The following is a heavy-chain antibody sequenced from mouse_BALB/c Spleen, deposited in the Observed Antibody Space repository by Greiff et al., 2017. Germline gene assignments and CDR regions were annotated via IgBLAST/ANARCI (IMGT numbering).Heavy chain of an antibody. Sequence: EVKLMESGPGLVKPSQSLSLTCSVTGYSITSGYYWNWIRQFPGNKLEWMGYISYDGSNNSNPSLKNRISIHRDTSKNQFFLKLNSVTTGDTATYYCARAYYGKGEVAYWGQGTLVTVSA. D-gene: IGHD2-10*01. J-gene: IGHJ3*01. CDR1: GYSITSGYY. V-gene: IGHV3-6*02. CDR2: ISYDGSN. CDR3: ARAYYGKGEVAY.